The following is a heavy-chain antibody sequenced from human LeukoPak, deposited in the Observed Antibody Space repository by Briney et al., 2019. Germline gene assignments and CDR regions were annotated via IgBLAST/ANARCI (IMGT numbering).Heavy chain of an antibody. J-gene: IGHJ5*02. Sequence: SETLSLTCTVSGASISSYYWSWIRQPPGKGLEWIGYIYYSGSTNYNPSPKSRVTISVDTSKNQFSLKLSSVTAADTAVYYCARDPLGYCSSTSCAPGWFDPWGQGTLVTVSS. CDR2: IYYSGST. V-gene: IGHV4-59*01. CDR1: GASISSYY. CDR3: ARDPLGYCSSTSCAPGWFDP. D-gene: IGHD2-2*01.